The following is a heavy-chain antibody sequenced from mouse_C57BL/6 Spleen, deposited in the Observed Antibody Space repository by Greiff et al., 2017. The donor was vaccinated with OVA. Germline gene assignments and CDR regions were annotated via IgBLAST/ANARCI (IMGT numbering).Heavy chain of an antibody. CDR1: GYTFTSYW. CDR3: ARLLITTVVAYYFDY. V-gene: IGHV1-64*01. CDR2: IHPNSGST. Sequence: VQLQQPGAELVKPGASVKLSCKASGYTFTSYWMHWVKQRPGQGLEWIGMIHPNSGSTNYNEKFKSKATLTVDKSSSTAYMQLSSLTSEDSAVYYCARLLITTVVAYYFDYWGQGTTLTVSS. J-gene: IGHJ2*01. D-gene: IGHD1-1*01.